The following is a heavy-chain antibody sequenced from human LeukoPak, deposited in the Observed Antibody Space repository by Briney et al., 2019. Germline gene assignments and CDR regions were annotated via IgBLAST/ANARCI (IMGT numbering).Heavy chain of an antibody. Sequence: PGRSLRLSCSASGFTFSRYGMHWVRQAPGRGLEWVAAIWYDGINKYYADSVKGRFTISRDTSKSTLYLQMTSLRAEDTAVYYCARDAPAFGFYSSSLGYWGQGTLVTVSS. CDR1: GFTFSRYG. D-gene: IGHD6-6*01. CDR2: IWYDGINK. V-gene: IGHV3-33*01. J-gene: IGHJ4*02. CDR3: ARDAPAFGFYSSSLGY.